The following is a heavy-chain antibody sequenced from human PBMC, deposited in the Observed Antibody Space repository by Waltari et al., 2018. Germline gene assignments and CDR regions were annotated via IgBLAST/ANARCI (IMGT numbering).Heavy chain of an antibody. J-gene: IGHJ6*02. D-gene: IGHD2-8*01. V-gene: IGHV5-51*01. Sequence: EVQLVQSGAEVKKPGESLKISCKGSGYSFASYWIGWVRQMSGKGPEWMGIIYPGDSDTKYSPSFQGQVTISGDKAISTAYLQWSSLKASDTAMYYCARHGLRDCTNGVCSFQGMDVWGQGTTVTVSS. CDR1: GYSFASYW. CDR2: IYPGDSDT. CDR3: ARHGLRDCTNGVCSFQGMDV.